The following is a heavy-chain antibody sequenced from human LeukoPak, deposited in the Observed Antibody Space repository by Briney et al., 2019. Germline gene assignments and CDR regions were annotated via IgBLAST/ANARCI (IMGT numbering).Heavy chain of an antibody. V-gene: IGHV3-23*01. CDR3: ARTSYYYDSSGYYYIADYYYYYGMDV. CDR1: EFDFSSHA. CDR2: ISISGSKT. J-gene: IGHJ6*02. Sequence: GGSLRLSCAASEFDFSSHAMTWVRQAPGKGLEWVSAISISGSKTYYADSVEGRFTISRDNSKNTLYLQMNSLRAEDTAVYYCARTSYYYDSSGYYYIADYYYYYGMDVWGQGTTVTVSS. D-gene: IGHD3-22*01.